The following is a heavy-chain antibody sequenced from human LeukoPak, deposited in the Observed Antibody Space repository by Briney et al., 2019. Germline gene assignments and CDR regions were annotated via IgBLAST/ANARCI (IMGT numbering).Heavy chain of an antibody. Sequence: SETLSLTCTVSGGSISSYYWSWIRQPPGKGLEWIGYIYYGGSTNYNPSLKSRVTISLDTSKNQFSLKLSSVTAADTAVYYCARVPRSYYYYYYMDVWGKGTTVTVSS. CDR1: GGSISSYY. CDR2: IYYGGST. J-gene: IGHJ6*03. CDR3: ARVPRSYYYYYYMDV. V-gene: IGHV4-59*01.